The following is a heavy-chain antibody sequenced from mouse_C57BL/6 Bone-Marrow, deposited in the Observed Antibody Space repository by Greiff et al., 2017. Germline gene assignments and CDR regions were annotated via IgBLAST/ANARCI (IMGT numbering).Heavy chain of an antibody. V-gene: IGHV1-69*01. CDR1: GYTFTSYW. CDR2: IDPSDSYT. Sequence: QVQLKQPGAELVMPGASVKLSCKASGYTFTSYWMHWVKQRPGQGLEWIGEIDPSDSYTNYNQKFKGKSTLTVDKSSSTAYMQLSSLTSEDSAVYYCAREGDDYDYFDYWGQGTTLTVSS. D-gene: IGHD2-4*01. J-gene: IGHJ2*01. CDR3: AREGDDYDYFDY.